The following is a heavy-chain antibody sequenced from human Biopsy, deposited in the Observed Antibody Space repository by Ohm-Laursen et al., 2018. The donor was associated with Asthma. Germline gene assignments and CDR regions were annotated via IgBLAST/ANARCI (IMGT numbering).Heavy chain of an antibody. D-gene: IGHD7-27*01. Sequence: TLSLTCTVSGGSMSRSSYYWGWIRQPPGKGLEWMGSISYTGSAYHNPSLKSRVPISVDTSKNHFSLKQRSVTAADTAVYYCARHWDWGSFFDYWGQGTPVTVSS. J-gene: IGHJ4*02. CDR3: ARHWDWGSFFDY. CDR2: ISYTGSA. CDR1: GGSMSRSSYY. V-gene: IGHV4-39*01.